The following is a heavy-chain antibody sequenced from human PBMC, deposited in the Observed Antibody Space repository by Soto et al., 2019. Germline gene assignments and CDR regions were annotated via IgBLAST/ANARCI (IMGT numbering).Heavy chain of an antibody. CDR3: ARESEDLTSNFDY. CDR1: GFTVSRYS. Sequence: GGSLRISCAASGFTVSRYSMNWARQAPGKGLEWVSSISSTTNYIYYGDSMKGRFTISRDNAKNSLYLEMNSLRAEDTAVYYCARESEDLTSNFDYWGQGTLVTVSS. CDR2: ISSTTNYI. J-gene: IGHJ4*02. V-gene: IGHV3-21*06.